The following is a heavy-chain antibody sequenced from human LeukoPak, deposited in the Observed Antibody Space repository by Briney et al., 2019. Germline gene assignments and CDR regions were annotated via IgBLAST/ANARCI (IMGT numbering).Heavy chain of an antibody. Sequence: GGSLRLSCAASEFTFSSYTMNWVRQAPGKGLEWVSSISSSRNYIYYADSVKGRFTISSDNSKNTLYLQMNSLRAEDTAVYYCAKFGGANAILAGYWGQGTLVTVSS. CDR3: AKFGGANAILAGY. D-gene: IGHD2-21*01. J-gene: IGHJ4*02. V-gene: IGHV3-21*01. CDR2: ISSSRNYI. CDR1: EFTFSSYT.